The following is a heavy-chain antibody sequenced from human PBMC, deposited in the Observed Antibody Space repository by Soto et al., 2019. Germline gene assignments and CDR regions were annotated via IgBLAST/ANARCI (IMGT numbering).Heavy chain of an antibody. CDR1: GFTFSGYA. J-gene: IGHJ6*02. CDR2: ISGSGGST. Sequence: GGSLRLSCAASGFTFSGYAMSWVRQAPGKGLEWVSAISGSGGSTYYADSVKGRFTISRDNSKNTLYLQMNSLRAEDTAVYYCAKRGTLTGAPGAVDVWGQGTTVTVSS. CDR3: AKRGTLTGAPGAVDV. V-gene: IGHV3-23*01. D-gene: IGHD1-26*01.